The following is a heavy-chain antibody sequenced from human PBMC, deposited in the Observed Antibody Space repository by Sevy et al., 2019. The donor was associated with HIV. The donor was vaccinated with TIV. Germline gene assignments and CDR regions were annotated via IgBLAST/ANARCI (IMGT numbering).Heavy chain of an antibody. D-gene: IGHD5-12*01. Sequence: GGSLRLSCAASGFTFSSYWMNWVRQAPGKGLEWVANIKQDGSEKYYVDSVKGRFTISRDNAKNSLYLQMNSLRAEDTAVYYCAREVEMATTYFDYWGRGTLVTVSS. CDR1: GFTFSSYW. V-gene: IGHV3-7*01. CDR2: IKQDGSEK. CDR3: AREVEMATTYFDY. J-gene: IGHJ4*02.